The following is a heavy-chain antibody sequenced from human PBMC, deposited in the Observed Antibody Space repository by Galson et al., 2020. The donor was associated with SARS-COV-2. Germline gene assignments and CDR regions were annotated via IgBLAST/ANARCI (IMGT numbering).Heavy chain of an antibody. J-gene: IGHJ4*02. CDR2: ISYDGSNK. D-gene: IGHD1-20*01. V-gene: IGHV3-30*18. Sequence: GESLKISCAVSGFTFSTYGMHWVRQAPGKGLEWVAGISYDGSNKYYADSVKGRFTISRDYSKSTLCLQMNSLRTEDTAVYYCAKGRYNWHDDLDYWGQGTLVTVSS. CDR3: AKGRYNWHDDLDY. CDR1: GFTFSTYG.